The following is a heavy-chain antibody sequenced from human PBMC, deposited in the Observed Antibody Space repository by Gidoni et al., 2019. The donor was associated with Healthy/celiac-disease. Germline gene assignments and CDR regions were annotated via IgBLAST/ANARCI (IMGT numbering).Heavy chain of an antibody. V-gene: IGHV4-34*01. J-gene: IGHJ6*03. CDR2: ITHSGST. CDR1: GGSFSGYY. Sequence: QVQLQQWGAGLLKPSETLSLTCAVYGGSFSGYYWSWIRQPPGKGLEWIGEITHSGSTNYNPSLKSRVTISVDTSKNQFSLKLSSVTAADTAVYYCARGRYYYMDVWGKGTTVTVSS. CDR3: ARGRYYYMDV.